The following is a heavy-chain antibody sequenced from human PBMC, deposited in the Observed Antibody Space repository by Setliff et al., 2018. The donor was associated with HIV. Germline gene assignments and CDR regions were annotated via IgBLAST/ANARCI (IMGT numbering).Heavy chain of an antibody. V-gene: IGHV3-11*04. D-gene: IGHD2-15*01. CDR2: ISSSGHMV. J-gene: IGHJ4*02. CDR3: ARRSHSVGTSWPFDH. CDR1: GFTFSDYY. Sequence: GGSLRLSCAASGFTFSDYYMSWIRQAPGKGLEWISYISSSGHMVKYADSVEGRFTISRDNAKNSLYLQINSLRAEDTAMYYCARRSHSVGTSWPFDHWGQGTQVTVSS.